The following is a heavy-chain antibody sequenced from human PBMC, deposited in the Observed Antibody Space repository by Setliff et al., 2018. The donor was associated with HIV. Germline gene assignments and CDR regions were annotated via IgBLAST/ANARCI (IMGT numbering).Heavy chain of an antibody. Sequence: GGSLRLSCAASGFTFNNYAMSWVRQAPGKRLEWVSTISNSGDSTFHVDSVKGRFTISRDNSKNTVYLEMNSLRAEDTAVYYCAKDKGQKYADYWGQGTLVTVSS. J-gene: IGHJ4*02. CDR2: ISNSGDST. V-gene: IGHV3-23*01. CDR3: AKDKGQKYADY. D-gene: IGHD3-10*01. CDR1: GFTFNNYA.